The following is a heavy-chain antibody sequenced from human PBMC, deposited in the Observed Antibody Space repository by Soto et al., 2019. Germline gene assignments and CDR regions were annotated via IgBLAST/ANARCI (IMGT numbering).Heavy chain of an antibody. Sequence: EVQLLESGGGLVQPGGSLTLSCAASGCTFSSYAMSWVRQAPGKGLEWVSAISGSGLNTYYAESVKGRFTISRDNSKNTLYLQLNSLRAEDTAIYYCAKAFPPYYGSGSSYYFTFWGQGTLVTVSS. D-gene: IGHD3-10*01. J-gene: IGHJ4*02. V-gene: IGHV3-23*01. CDR1: GCTFSSYA. CDR3: AKAFPPYYGSGSSYYFTF. CDR2: ISGSGLNT.